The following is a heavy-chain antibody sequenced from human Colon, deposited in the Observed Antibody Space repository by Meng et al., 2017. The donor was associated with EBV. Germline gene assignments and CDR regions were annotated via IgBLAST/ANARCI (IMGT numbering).Heavy chain of an antibody. CDR3: ARGPGGSYYLYYFDY. Sequence: QGQLRQWGDGLFKLSETLSLPCAVYGGSFSGYYWSWIRQPPEKGREWIGEINHSGSTNYNPSLKSRVTISVDTSKKQFSLKLSSVTAADTAVYYCARGPGGSYYLYYFDYWGQGTLVTVSS. D-gene: IGHD1-26*01. V-gene: IGHV4-34*01. J-gene: IGHJ4*02. CDR1: GGSFSGYY. CDR2: INHSGST.